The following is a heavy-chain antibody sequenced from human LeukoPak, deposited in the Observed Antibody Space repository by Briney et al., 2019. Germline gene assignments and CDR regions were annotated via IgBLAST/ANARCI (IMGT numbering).Heavy chain of an antibody. Sequence: GGSLRLSCAASGFTFSSYWMSWVRQAPGKGLEWVANIKQDGSEKYYVDSVKGRFTISRDNAKNSLYLQMNSLRAEDTAVYYCAKIVVVVAATDYYFDYWGQGTLVTVSS. V-gene: IGHV3-7*01. CDR2: IKQDGSEK. D-gene: IGHD2-15*01. CDR1: GFTFSSYW. CDR3: AKIVVVVAATDYYFDY. J-gene: IGHJ4*02.